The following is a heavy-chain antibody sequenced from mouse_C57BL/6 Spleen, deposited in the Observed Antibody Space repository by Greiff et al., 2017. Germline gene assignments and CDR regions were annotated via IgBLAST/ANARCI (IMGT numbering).Heavy chain of an antibody. Sequence: DVMLVESGGGLVKPGGSLKLSCAASGFTFSDYGMHWVRPAPEKGLEWVAYISSGSSTIYYADTVKGRFTISRDKAKHTLFLQMTSLRSEDTAMYYCARGSLDYWGQGTTLTVSS. CDR1: GFTFSDYG. J-gene: IGHJ2*01. V-gene: IGHV5-17*01. CDR2: ISSGSSTI. D-gene: IGHD6-1*01. CDR3: ARGSLDY.